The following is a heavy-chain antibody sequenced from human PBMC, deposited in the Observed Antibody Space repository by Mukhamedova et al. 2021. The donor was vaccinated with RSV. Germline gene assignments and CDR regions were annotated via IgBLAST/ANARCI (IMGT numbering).Heavy chain of an antibody. V-gene: IGHV3-73*01. J-gene: IGHJ5*02. CDR3: TSPAFTYGDYVRNNWFDP. D-gene: IGHD4-17*01. Sequence: AYAASVKGRFTISRDDSKNTAYLQMNSLKTEDTAVYYCTSPAFTYGDYVRNNWFDPWGQGTLVTVSS.